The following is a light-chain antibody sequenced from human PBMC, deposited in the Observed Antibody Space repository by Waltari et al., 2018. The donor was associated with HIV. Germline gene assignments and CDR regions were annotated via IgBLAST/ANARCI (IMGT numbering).Light chain of an antibody. Sequence: SLTQPASVSGSPGQSTTSSCTGLSSDIGGYNYSSWYQQHTGKAPKLMIYEVSKRPSGVSNRFSGSKSGNTASLTISGLQAEDEAYYYCSSYTSSTTLVVFGGGTKLTVL. J-gene: IGLJ3*02. CDR1: SSDIGGYNY. CDR2: EVS. V-gene: IGLV2-14*01. CDR3: SSYTSSTTLVV.